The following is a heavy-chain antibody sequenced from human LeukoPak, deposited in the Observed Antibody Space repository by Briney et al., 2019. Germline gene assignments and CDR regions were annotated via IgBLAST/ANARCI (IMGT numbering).Heavy chain of an antibody. CDR3: ARVPGYYYDSSGYLYYFDY. D-gene: IGHD3-22*01. J-gene: IGHJ4*02. V-gene: IGHV4-39*07. CDR1: GGSLSSSSYY. Sequence: SETLSLTCTVSGGSLSSSSYYWGWIRQPPGKGLEWIGSIYYSGSTYYNPSLKSRVTISVDTSKNQFSLKLSSVTAADTAVYYCARVPGYYYDSSGYLYYFDYWGQGTLVTVSS. CDR2: IYYSGST.